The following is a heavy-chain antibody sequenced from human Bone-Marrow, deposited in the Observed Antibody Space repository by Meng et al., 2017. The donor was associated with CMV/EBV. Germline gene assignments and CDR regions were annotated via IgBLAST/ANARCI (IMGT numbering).Heavy chain of an antibody. D-gene: IGHD3-22*01. Sequence: GGSLRLSCAASGFTFSSYAMHWVRQAPGKGLEWVAVISYDGSNKYYADSVKGRFTISRDNSKNTLYLQMNSLRAEDTAVYYCARNGFGYYYDSSGYHWGQGTLVTGSS. CDR3: ARNGFGYYYDSSGYH. V-gene: IGHV3-30*04. CDR2: ISYDGSNK. CDR1: GFTFSSYA. J-gene: IGHJ4*02.